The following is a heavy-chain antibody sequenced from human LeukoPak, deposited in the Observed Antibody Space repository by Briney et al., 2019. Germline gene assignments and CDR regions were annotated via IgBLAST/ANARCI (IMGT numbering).Heavy chain of an antibody. CDR2: INHSGST. CDR1: GGSISSYY. CDR3: ARGGDTAMVYFDY. D-gene: IGHD5-18*01. Sequence: SETLSLTCTVSGGSISSYYWSWIRQPPGKGLEWIGEINHSGSTNYNPSLKSRVTISVDTSKNQFSLKLSSVTAADTAVYYCARGGDTAMVYFDYWGQGTLVTVSS. J-gene: IGHJ4*02. V-gene: IGHV4-34*01.